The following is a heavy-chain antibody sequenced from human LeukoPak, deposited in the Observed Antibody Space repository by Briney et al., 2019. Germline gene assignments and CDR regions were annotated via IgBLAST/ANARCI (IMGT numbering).Heavy chain of an antibody. V-gene: IGHV5-51*01. CDR2: IYPGDSDT. CDR3: ARNWNDGRFYDYYYMDV. J-gene: IGHJ6*03. CDR1: GYSFTSYW. Sequence: GECLKISCKGSGYSFTSYWIDWVRQMPGKGLEWMGIIYPGDSDTRYSPSFQGQVTISADKSISTAYLQWSSLKASDTAMYYCARNWNDGRFYDYYYMDVWGKGTTVTVSS. D-gene: IGHD1-1*01.